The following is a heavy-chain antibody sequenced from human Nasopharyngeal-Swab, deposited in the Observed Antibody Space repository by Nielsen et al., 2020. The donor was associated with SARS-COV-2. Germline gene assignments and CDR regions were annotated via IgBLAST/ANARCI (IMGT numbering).Heavy chain of an antibody. CDR1: GGSISSSSYY. CDR3: ARERGRGGIWNYYYYYMDV. D-gene: IGHD3-10*01. J-gene: IGHJ6*03. Sequence: SETLSLTCTVSGGSISSSSYYWGWIRQPPGQGREWIGSIYYSGSTYSNPSLKSRITISVDTSKNQFSLKLSSVTAADTAVYYCARERGRGGIWNYYYYYMDVWGKGTTVTVSS. CDR2: IYYSGST. V-gene: IGHV4-39*07.